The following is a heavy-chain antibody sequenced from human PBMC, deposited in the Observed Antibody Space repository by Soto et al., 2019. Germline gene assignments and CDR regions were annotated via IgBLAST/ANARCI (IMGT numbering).Heavy chain of an antibody. CDR1: GGTFSSYA. CDR3: ARDMATGAFDI. Sequence: ASVKVSCKASGGTFSSYAISWVRQAPGQGLEWMGGIIPIFGTANYAQKFQGRVTITADESTSTAYMELRSLRSDDTAVYYCARDMATGAFDIWGQGTMVTVSS. D-gene: IGHD5-12*01. V-gene: IGHV1-69*13. J-gene: IGHJ3*02. CDR2: IIPIFGTA.